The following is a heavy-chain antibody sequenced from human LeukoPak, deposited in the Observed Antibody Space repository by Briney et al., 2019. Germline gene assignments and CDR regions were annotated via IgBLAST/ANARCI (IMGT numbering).Heavy chain of an antibody. V-gene: IGHV3-30*03. D-gene: IGHD3-22*01. Sequence: PGGSLRLSCAASGFTFSSYGMNWVRQAPGKGLEWVAVISYDGSNKYYADSVKGRFTISRDNSKNTLYLQMNSLRAEDTAVYYCARRGYYYDSSGYYFGHYYYYYMDVWGKGTTVTVSS. CDR3: ARRGYYYDSSGYYFGHYYYYYMDV. CDR2: ISYDGSNK. CDR1: GFTFSSYG. J-gene: IGHJ6*03.